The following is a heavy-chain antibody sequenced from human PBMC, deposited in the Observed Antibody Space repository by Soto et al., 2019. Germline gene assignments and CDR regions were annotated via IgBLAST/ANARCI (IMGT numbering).Heavy chain of an antibody. CDR1: GGTFSSYA. D-gene: IGHD3-3*01. Sequence: QVQLVQSGAEVKKPGSSVKVSCKASGGTFSSYAISWVRQAPGQGLEWMGGIIPIFVTANYAQKFQGRVTITADKSTSTAYMELISLRSEDTAVYYCASSITIFGVVYYGMDVWGQGTTVTVSS. V-gene: IGHV1-69*06. J-gene: IGHJ6*02. CDR3: ASSITIFGVVYYGMDV. CDR2: IIPIFVTA.